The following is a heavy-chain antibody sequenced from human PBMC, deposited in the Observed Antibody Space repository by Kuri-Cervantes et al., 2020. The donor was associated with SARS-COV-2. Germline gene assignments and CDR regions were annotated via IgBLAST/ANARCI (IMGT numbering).Heavy chain of an antibody. D-gene: IGHD6-13*01. Sequence: ESLMLSCAASGFIFSDFGMNWVRQAPGKGLEWVSYISSSCTTIYYADSVKGRFTISRDNAKNSLYLQMNSLRAEDTAVYYCARVFGSYVAAAAAYYFDYWGQGTLVTVSS. J-gene: IGHJ4*02. CDR1: GFIFSDFG. V-gene: IGHV3-48*01. CDR3: ARVFGSYVAAAAAYYFDY. CDR2: ISSSCTTI.